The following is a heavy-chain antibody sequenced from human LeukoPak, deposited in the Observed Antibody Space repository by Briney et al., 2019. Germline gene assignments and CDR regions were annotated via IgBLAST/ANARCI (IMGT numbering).Heavy chain of an antibody. D-gene: IGHD3-22*01. CDR1: GFTFSSYS. V-gene: IGHV3-48*01. CDR3: ARVLHKRNYDSSDYYGY. CDR2: ISSSSSTI. J-gene: IGHJ4*02. Sequence: PGGSLRLSCAASGFTFSSYSMNWVRQAPGKGLEWVSYISSSSSTIYYADSVKGRFTISRDNAKNSLYLQMDSLTAEDTAVYYCARVLHKRNYDSSDYYGYWGQGTLVTVSS.